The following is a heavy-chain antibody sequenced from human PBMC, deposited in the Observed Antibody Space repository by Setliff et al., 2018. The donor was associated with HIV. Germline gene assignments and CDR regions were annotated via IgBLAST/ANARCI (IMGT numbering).Heavy chain of an antibody. CDR3: AKHGFERKSPYNWFDS. D-gene: IGHD3-16*01. Sequence: GESLKISCKGFGYSFSDNWLGWVRQMPGKGLEWMGIIYPDDSATRYSPSFQGQVTISADKSINTAYLRWRSLRASDTAIYFCAKHGFERKSPYNWFDSWGQGTLVTVSS. J-gene: IGHJ5*01. CDR1: GYSFSDNW. V-gene: IGHV5-51*01. CDR2: IYPDDSAT.